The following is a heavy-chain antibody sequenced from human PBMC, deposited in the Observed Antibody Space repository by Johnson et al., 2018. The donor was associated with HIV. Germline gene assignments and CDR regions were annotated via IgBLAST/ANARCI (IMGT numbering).Heavy chain of an antibody. V-gene: IGHV3-20*04. CDR1: GFTFDDYG. Sequence: VQLVESGGGVVRPGGSLKLSCAASGFTFDDYGMSWVRQAPGKGLEWVSGINWNGASTGYPDSVKGRFTISRDNAKNSLYLQMNSLRAEATALYYRARDRGAIAAAVSDAFDIWGQGTMVTVSS. CDR3: ARDRGAIAAAVSDAFDI. J-gene: IGHJ3*02. CDR2: INWNGAST. D-gene: IGHD6-13*01.